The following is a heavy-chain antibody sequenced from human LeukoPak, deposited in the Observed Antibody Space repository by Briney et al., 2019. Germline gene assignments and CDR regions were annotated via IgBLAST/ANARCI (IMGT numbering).Heavy chain of an antibody. D-gene: IGHD1-26*01. CDR3: AKFSVTEPHPDFDY. J-gene: IGHJ4*02. V-gene: IGHV3-30*02. Sequence: PGGSLRLSCAASGFTFSSYSMNWVRQAPGKGLEWVAFIRYDGSNKYYADSVKGRFTISRDNSKNTLYLQMNSLRAEDTALYYCAKFSVTEPHPDFDYWGQGTLVTVSS. CDR2: IRYDGSNK. CDR1: GFTFSSYS.